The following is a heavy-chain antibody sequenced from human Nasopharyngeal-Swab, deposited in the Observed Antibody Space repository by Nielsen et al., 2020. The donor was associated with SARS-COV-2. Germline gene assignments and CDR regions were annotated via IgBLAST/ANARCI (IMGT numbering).Heavy chain of an antibody. D-gene: IGHD3-3*01. J-gene: IGHJ6*03. CDR1: GYIFSSYA. CDR2: SASDDNT. Sequence: GGSLRLSCAASGYIFSSYAMNWVRQAPGKGLEWVSTSASDDNTFYADSVKGRFTISRDKSKSTVHLQMNSLRAEDTAVYFCAKVRFSMYFFDMDVWGQGTTVTVSS. V-gene: IGHV3-23*01. CDR3: AKVRFSMYFFDMDV.